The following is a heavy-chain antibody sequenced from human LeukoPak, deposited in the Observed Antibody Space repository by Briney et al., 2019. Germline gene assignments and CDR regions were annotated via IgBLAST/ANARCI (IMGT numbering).Heavy chain of an antibody. D-gene: IGHD4-17*01. V-gene: IGHV4-38-2*02. Sequence: ASETLSLTCTVSGYSISSGYYWGWIRPPPGKGLEWIGSIYHSGSTYYNPSLKSRVTISVDTSKNQFSLKLSSVTAADTAVYYCARDLEDYGDYGGYWGQGTLVTVSS. CDR1: GYSISSGYY. CDR2: IYHSGST. J-gene: IGHJ4*02. CDR3: ARDLEDYGDYGGY.